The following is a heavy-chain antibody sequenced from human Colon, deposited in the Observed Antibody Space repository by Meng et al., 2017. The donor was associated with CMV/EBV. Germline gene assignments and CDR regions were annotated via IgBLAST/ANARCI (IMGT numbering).Heavy chain of an antibody. V-gene: IGHV3-21*01. CDR1: GFTFSSYT. Sequence: GESLKISCATSGFTFSSYTMHWVRQAPGKGLEWVSSISTSGTKIYYADSVTGRFTVSRDDAKDSLYLQLNRLRAEDTALYYCARDKGFLGGTFDYWGQGTLVTVSS. CDR2: ISTSGTKI. J-gene: IGHJ4*02. D-gene: IGHD1-26*01. CDR3: ARDKGFLGGTFDY.